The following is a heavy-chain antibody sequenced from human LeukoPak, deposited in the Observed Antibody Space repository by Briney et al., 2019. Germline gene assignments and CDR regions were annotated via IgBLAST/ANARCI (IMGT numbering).Heavy chain of an antibody. CDR2: IRYDGGNK. D-gene: IGHD2-15*01. J-gene: IGHJ5*02. CDR1: GFTFSSYG. CDR3: AKRDCSGGSCYGGNWFDP. Sequence: GGSLRLSCAASGFTFSSYGMHWVRQAPGKGLEWVAFIRYDGGNKYYADSVKGRFTISRDNSKNTLYLQMNSLRAEDTAVYYCAKRDCSGGSCYGGNWFDPWGQGTLVTVSS. V-gene: IGHV3-30*02.